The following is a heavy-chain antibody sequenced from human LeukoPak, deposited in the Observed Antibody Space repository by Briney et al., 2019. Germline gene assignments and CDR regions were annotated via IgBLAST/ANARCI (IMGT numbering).Heavy chain of an antibody. CDR3: ASRPKAEQWLAVFDY. V-gene: IGHV3-66*01. CDR1: GFTNNH. CDR2: IYSDDNT. D-gene: IGHD6-19*01. J-gene: IGHJ4*02. Sequence: GGSLRLSCAASGFTNNHMNWVRQAPGKALEWVAAIYSDDNTYYADSVKGRFSISRDSSKNSVYLQVNNRRAEDTAVYYCASRPKAEQWLAVFDYWGQGTLVTVSS.